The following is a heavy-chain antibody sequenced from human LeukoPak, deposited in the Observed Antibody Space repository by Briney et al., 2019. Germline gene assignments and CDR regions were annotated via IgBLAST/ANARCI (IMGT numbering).Heavy chain of an antibody. V-gene: IGHV3-23*01. CDR2: ISGSGGAT. CDR3: AKERTQTTSFDY. CDR1: GFTFSTHP. D-gene: IGHD2/OR15-2a*01. J-gene: IGHJ4*02. Sequence: GGSLRLSCAASGFTFSTHPMSWVRQAPGKGLEWVSLISGSGGATYYADSVKGRFTISRDNSKNTLYLQMNSLRAEDTAVYYCAKERTQTTSFDYWGQGTLVTVSS.